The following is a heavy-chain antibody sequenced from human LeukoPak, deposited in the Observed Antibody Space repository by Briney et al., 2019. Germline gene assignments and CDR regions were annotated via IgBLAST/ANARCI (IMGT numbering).Heavy chain of an antibody. J-gene: IGHJ4*02. Sequence: ASVKVSCKSSGYTFSDHYMHWVRQAPGQGLEWMGWIDPSSGATNYAQNFQGRVTMTRDTSINTAYMELSRLRSDDTAAYYCARAQHYDYIWGTSRPVTFDYWGRGTLVTVSP. D-gene: IGHD3-16*02. CDR1: GYTFSDHY. CDR2: IDPSSGAT. V-gene: IGHV1-2*02. CDR3: ARAQHYDYIWGTSRPVTFDY.